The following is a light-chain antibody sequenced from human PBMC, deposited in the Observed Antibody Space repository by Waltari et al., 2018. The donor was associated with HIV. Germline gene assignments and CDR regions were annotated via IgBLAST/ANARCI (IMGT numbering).Light chain of an antibody. CDR3: QQYNHWPLV. CDR1: QSVSRN. V-gene: IGKV3-15*01. J-gene: IGKJ1*01. CDR2: GAS. Sequence: VMTQSPSILSVSPGERATLSCMASQSVSRNLAWYPQRPGQAPRLLIYGASVRATDIPARFSGSGSGTEFTLTISSLQSEDFAFYSCQQYNHWPLVFGQGTRVEV.